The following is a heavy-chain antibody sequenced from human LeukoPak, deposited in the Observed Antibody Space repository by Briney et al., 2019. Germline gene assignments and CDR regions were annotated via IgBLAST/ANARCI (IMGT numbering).Heavy chain of an antibody. J-gene: IGHJ4*02. V-gene: IGHV3-73*01. CDR1: GFTFSGSA. Sequence: GGSLRLSCAASGFTFSGSAMHWVRQASGKGLEWVGRIRSKANSYATAYAASVKGRFTISRDDSKNTAYLQMNSLKTEDTAVYYCARALGYGYGNPLYWGQGTLVTVSS. CDR2: IRSKANSYAT. CDR3: ARALGYGYGNPLY. D-gene: IGHD5-18*01.